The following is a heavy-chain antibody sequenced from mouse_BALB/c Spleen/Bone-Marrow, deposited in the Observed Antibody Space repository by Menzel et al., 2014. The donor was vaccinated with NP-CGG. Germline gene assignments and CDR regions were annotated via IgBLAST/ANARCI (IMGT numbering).Heavy chain of an antibody. J-gene: IGHJ3*01. Sequence: EVQLQQSGAELVKPGASVKLSCTSSGFNIRDTYIHWVKQRPEQGLEWIGNIDPAKDNTEYDPKFQGKATITADTPSNTAYLQRSSLTAEATAFYYSARGVRQHGLPFWGQGTLATVST. CDR2: IDPAKDNT. V-gene: IGHV14-3*02. CDR3: ARGVRQHGLPF. D-gene: IGHD3-2*01. CDR1: GFNIRDTY.